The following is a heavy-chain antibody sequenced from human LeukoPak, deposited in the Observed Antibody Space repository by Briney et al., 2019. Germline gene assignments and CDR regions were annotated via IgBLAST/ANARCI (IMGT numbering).Heavy chain of an antibody. CDR1: GFTVSSNY. Sequence: TGGSLRLSCAASGFTVSSNYMSWVRQAPGKGLEWVSVIYSGGSTYYADSVKGRFTISRDNSKNTLYLQMNSLRAEGTAVYYCAKDLIAAADYWGQGTLVTVSS. CDR3: AKDLIAAADY. J-gene: IGHJ4*02. V-gene: IGHV3-53*05. D-gene: IGHD6-13*01. CDR2: IYSGGST.